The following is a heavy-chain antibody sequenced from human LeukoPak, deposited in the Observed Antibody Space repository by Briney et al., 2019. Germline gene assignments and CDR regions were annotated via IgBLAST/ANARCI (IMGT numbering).Heavy chain of an antibody. CDR3: HYSSSSIYYYYYMDV. J-gene: IGHJ6*03. CDR2: ISASGDTT. Sequence: GGSLRLSCAASGFPFSAYAMSWVRQAPGKGLEWVSAISASGDTTYYADSVRGRFTISRDNAKNSLYLQMNSLRAEDTAVYYCHYSSSSIYYYYYMDVWGKGTTVTVSS. D-gene: IGHD6-6*01. CDR1: GFPFSAYA. V-gene: IGHV3-23*01.